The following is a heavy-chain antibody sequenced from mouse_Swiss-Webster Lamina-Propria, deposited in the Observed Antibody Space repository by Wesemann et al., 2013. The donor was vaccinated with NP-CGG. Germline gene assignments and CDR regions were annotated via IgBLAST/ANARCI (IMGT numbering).Heavy chain of an antibody. CDR2: IRSKSNNYAT. Sequence: EMGARIRSKSNNYATYYADSVKDRFTISRDDSESMLYLQMNNLKPEDTAMYYCVRLSNYAMDYWGQREPQSPSPQ. V-gene: IGHV10-1*01. CDR3: VRLSNYAMDY. J-gene: IGHJ4*01.